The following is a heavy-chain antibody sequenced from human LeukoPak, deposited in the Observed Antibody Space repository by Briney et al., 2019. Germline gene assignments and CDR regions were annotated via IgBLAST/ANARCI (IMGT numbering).Heavy chain of an antibody. D-gene: IGHD3-3*01. J-gene: IGHJ6*03. CDR3: ARLCDFWSGCYMDV. CDR2: IYFSGTT. Sequence: PSETLSLTCTVSGGSISSSSYFWGWIREPPGKGLEWIGNIYFSGTTYYNPSLKSRVTIFVDTSKNQFSLKLCSVTAADTAVYYCARLCDFWSGCYMDVWGKGTTVTVSS. V-gene: IGHV4-39*01. CDR1: GGSISSSSYF.